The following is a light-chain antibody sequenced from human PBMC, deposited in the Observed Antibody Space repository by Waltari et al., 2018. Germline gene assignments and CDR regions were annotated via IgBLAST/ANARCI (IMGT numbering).Light chain of an antibody. CDR1: RSILKGSDNKNY. J-gene: IGKJ4*01. CDR3: QQYYTTVTVT. Sequence: DIVMTQSPDSLAVSLGERATVSFKSSRSILKGSDNKNYLAWYQQKLGQPPKLLIYWASTRESGVPDRFSGSGSGTDFTLTISSLQAEDVAVYYCQQYYTTVTVTFGGGTKVEVK. V-gene: IGKV4-1*01. CDR2: WAS.